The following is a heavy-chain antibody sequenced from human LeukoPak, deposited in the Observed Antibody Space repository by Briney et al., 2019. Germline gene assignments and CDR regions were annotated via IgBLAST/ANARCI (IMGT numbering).Heavy chain of an antibody. CDR1: GGSISGYY. J-gene: IGHJ6*02. V-gene: IGHV4-59*01. D-gene: IGHD3-3*01. CDR3: ARDLDFWSGYHRYYYGMDV. Sequence: SETLSLTCTVSGGSISGYYWSWIRQPPGKGLEWIGYIYYSGSTNYNPSLKSRVTISVDTSKNQFSLKLSSVTAADTAVYYCARDLDFWSGYHRYYYGMDVWGQGTTVTVSS. CDR2: IYYSGST.